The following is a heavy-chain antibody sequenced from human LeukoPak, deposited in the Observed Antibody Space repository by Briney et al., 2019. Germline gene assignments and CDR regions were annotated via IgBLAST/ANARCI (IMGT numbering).Heavy chain of an antibody. CDR1: GYTFTGYF. V-gene: IGHV1-2*02. D-gene: IGHD6-13*01. Sequence: ASVKVSCKASGYTFTGYFMHWVRQAPGQGLERMGWINPNSGATNYAQKFQGRVTMTRDTSISTAYMELSRLRSDDTAIYYSAKEGSSNLGVWGQGTTVTVSS. CDR3: AKEGSSNLGV. J-gene: IGHJ6*02. CDR2: INPNSGAT.